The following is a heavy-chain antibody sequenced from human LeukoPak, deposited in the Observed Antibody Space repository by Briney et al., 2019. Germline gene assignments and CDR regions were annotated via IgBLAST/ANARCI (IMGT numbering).Heavy chain of an antibody. Sequence: SETLSLTCIVSGGSIRNYYWSWVRQPPGKGLEWIGYIYYSGSTNYNPSLKSRVTISVDTSKNQFSLKLSSVTAADTAVYYCARGGTRPDYYFDYWGQGILLTVSS. CDR2: IYYSGST. J-gene: IGHJ4*02. CDR1: GGSIRNYY. CDR3: ARGGTRPDYYFDY. D-gene: IGHD2-2*01. V-gene: IGHV4-59*01.